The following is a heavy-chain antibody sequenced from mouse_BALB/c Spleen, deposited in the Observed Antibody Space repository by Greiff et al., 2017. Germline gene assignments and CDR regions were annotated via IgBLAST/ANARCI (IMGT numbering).Heavy chain of an antibody. V-gene: IGHV14-3*02. CDR1: GFNIKDTY. Sequence: EVQVVESGAELVKPGASVKLSCTASGFNIKDTYMHWVKQRPEQGLEWIGRIDPANGNTKYDPKFQGKATITADTYSNTAYLQLSSLTSEDTAVYYCARSIYYYGSSWDYYAMDYWGQGTSVTVSS. J-gene: IGHJ4*01. D-gene: IGHD1-1*01. CDR3: ARSIYYYGSSWDYYAMDY. CDR2: IDPANGNT.